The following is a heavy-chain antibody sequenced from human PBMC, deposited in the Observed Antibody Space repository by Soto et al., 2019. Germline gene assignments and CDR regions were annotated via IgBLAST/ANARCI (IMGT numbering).Heavy chain of an antibody. CDR2: ISAYKGNT. Sequence: ASVKVSCKASGYTFTNYGISWVRQAPGQGLEWMGWISAYKGNTNYAQKFQGRVTMTTDTSTSTAYMELGSLRTDDTAVYYCASRSGQLPYYFDYWGQGTLVTVSS. D-gene: IGHD6-6*01. V-gene: IGHV1-18*01. CDR3: ASRSGQLPYYFDY. J-gene: IGHJ4*02. CDR1: GYTFTNYG.